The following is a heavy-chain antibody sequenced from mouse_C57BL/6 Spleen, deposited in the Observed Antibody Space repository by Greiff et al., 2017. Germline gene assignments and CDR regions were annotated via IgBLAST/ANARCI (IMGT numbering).Heavy chain of an antibody. Sequence: EVKLMESGGGLVQPGGSLKLSCAASGFTFSDYYMYWVRQTPEKRLEWVAYISNGGGSTYYPDTVKGRFTISRDNAKNTLYLQMSRLKSEDTAMYYCARAYYSNYVWYFDVWGTGTTVTVSS. CDR3: ARAYYSNYVWYFDV. V-gene: IGHV5-12*01. CDR2: ISNGGGST. CDR1: GFTFSDYY. D-gene: IGHD2-5*01. J-gene: IGHJ1*03.